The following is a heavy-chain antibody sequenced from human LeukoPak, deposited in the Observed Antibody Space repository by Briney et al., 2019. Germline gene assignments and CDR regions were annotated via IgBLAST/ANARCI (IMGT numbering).Heavy chain of an antibody. D-gene: IGHD3-22*01. CDR3: APDGYYYDSSGYYPYYFDY. Sequence: GGSLRLSCAASGFTFSSYAMHWVRQAPGKGLEWVAVISYDGSNKYYADSVKGRFTISRDNSKNTLYLQMNSLRAEDTAVYYCAPDGYYYDSSGYYPYYFDYWGQGTLVTVSS. J-gene: IGHJ4*02. CDR1: GFTFSSYA. V-gene: IGHV3-30-3*01. CDR2: ISYDGSNK.